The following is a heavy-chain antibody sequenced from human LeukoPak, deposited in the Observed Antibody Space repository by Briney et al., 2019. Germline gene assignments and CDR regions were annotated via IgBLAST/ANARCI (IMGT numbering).Heavy chain of an antibody. D-gene: IGHD3-3*01. Sequence: SVKVSCKASGGTFSSYAISWVRQAPGQRLEWMGRIIPILGIANYAQKFQGRVTITEDKSTSTAYMELSSLRSEDTAVYYCARQNYTDFWTSNWFDPWGQGTLVTVSS. V-gene: IGHV1-69*04. CDR3: ARQNYTDFWTSNWFDP. CDR1: GGTFSSYA. CDR2: IIPILGIA. J-gene: IGHJ5*02.